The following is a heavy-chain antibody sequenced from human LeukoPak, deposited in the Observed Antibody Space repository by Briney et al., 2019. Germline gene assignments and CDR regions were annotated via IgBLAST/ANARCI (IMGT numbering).Heavy chain of an antibody. V-gene: IGHV3-53*01. Sequence: PGGSLRLSCAASGFTVISNYMSWVRQTQGRSLEWVAFIYSSGSTYYAESAEGRFTISRDSSKNTLYLEMTSLRVEDTAVYYCTRAEFSNSFDDWGQGTLVIVSS. D-gene: IGHD6-6*01. CDR3: TRAEFSNSFDD. J-gene: IGHJ4*02. CDR1: GFTVISNY. CDR2: IYSSGST.